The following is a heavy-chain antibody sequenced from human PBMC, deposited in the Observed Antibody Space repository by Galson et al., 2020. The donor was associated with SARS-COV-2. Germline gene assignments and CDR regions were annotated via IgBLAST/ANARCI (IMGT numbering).Heavy chain of an antibody. J-gene: IGHJ3*02. D-gene: IGHD3-10*01. CDR1: GGSISSYY. Sequence: SQTLSLTCTVSGGSISSYYWSWIRQPPGKGLEWIGYIYYSGSTNYNPSLKSRVTISVDTSKNQFSLKLSSVTAADTAVYYCAREKVFGAFDIWGQGTMVTVSS. CDR2: IYYSGST. CDR3: AREKVFGAFDI. V-gene: IGHV4-59*01.